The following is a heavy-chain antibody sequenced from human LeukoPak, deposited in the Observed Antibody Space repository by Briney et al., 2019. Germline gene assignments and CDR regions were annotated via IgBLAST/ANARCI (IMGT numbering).Heavy chain of an antibody. Sequence: SETLSLTCAVYGGSFSGYYWSWIRQPPGKGLEWIGEINHSGSTNYNPSLKSRVTISVDTSKNQFSLKLSSVTAADTAVYYCARGRRFGEPQSWFDPWGQGTLVTISS. J-gene: IGHJ5*02. D-gene: IGHD3-10*01. CDR2: INHSGST. V-gene: IGHV4-34*01. CDR1: GGSFSGYY. CDR3: ARGRRFGEPQSWFDP.